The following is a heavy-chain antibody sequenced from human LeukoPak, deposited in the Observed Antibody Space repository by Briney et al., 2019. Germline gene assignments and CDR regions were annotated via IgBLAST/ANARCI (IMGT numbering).Heavy chain of an antibody. CDR1: GFNFDDYG. J-gene: IGHJ4*02. CDR3: AKGDYGDPFDY. D-gene: IGHD4-17*01. V-gene: IGHV3-20*04. Sequence: GGSLRLSCAASGFNFDDYGMSWVRQAPGKGLEWASGINWNGGSTAYADSVKGRFTVSRDNAKNSLYLQMNSLRAEDTALYYCAKGDYGDPFDYWGQGTLVTVSS. CDR2: INWNGGST.